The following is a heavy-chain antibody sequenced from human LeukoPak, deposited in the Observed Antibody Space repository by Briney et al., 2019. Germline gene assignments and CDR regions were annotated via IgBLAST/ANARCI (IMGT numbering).Heavy chain of an antibody. CDR1: GGTFSSYA. J-gene: IGHJ6*03. D-gene: IGHD2-2*01. CDR2: IIPIFGTA. V-gene: IGHV1-69*13. CDR3: ATNLYCTSTSCQDYYYYYMDV. Sequence: SVKVSCKASGGTFSSYAISWVRQAPGQGLVWMGGIIPIFGTANYAQKFQGRVTITADESTSTAYMELSSLRSADTAVYYCATNLYCTSTSCQDYYYYYMDVWGKGTTVTVSS.